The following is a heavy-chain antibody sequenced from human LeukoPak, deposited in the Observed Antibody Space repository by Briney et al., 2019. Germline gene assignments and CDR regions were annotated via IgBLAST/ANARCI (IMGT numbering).Heavy chain of an antibody. CDR3: ARDYYYDSSGRFDY. D-gene: IGHD3-22*01. V-gene: IGHV4-39*02. CDR1: VGSLRSSSYY. CDR2: VYYSGYT. Sequence: SETLSLTRTVSVGSLRSSSYYWGWIRQPPGKGLEWIVSVYYSGYTYYNPSLKSRVTLSVDTSHDQFSLKLSSVTAADTGVYYCARDYYYDSSGRFDYGGQGSLVTVSS. J-gene: IGHJ4*02.